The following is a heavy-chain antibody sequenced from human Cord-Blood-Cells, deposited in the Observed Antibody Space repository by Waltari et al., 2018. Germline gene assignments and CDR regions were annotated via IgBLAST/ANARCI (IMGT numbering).Heavy chain of an antibody. J-gene: IGHJ4*02. CDR1: VGSFSGYY. CDR3: ARGPRITIFGVVTPRGFDY. Sequence: QVQLQQWGAGLLKPSETLSLTCAVYVGSFSGYYWSWIRQPPGTGLEWIGEINHSGSTNYNPSLKSRVTISVDTSKNQFSLKLSSVTAADTAVYYCARGPRITIFGVVTPRGFDYWGQGTLVTVSS. V-gene: IGHV4-34*01. CDR2: INHSGST. D-gene: IGHD3-3*01.